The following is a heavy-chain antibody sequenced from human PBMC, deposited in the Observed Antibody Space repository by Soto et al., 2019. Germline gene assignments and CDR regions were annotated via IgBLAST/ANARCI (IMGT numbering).Heavy chain of an antibody. Sequence: SETLSLTCTVSSGSISSTIYSWDWIRQPPGKGLEWIGSIFYSGSTYYNPSLKSRVTISVDTSKNQFSLTLTSVTAADTAVYYCARDTLADSTGYSFDYWGQGPLVT. D-gene: IGHD3-22*01. CDR3: ARDTLADSTGYSFDY. CDR1: SGSISSTIYS. V-gene: IGHV4-39*02. J-gene: IGHJ4*02. CDR2: IFYSGST.